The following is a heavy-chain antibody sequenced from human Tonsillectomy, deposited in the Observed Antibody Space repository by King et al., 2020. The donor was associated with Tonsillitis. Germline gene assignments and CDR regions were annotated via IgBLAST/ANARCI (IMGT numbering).Heavy chain of an antibody. Sequence: QLQESGSGLVKPSQTLSLTCAVSGVSISSGDYSWSWIRQPPGKGLEWIGYIHHSGTTYYNPSLKSRVTISVDRPTNQISLNLNSVTAADTAVYYCARIAVRGSGDWFDTWGQGTLVTVSS. CDR1: GVSISSGDYS. CDR2: IHHSGTT. D-gene: IGHD3-3*01. J-gene: IGHJ5*02. V-gene: IGHV4-30-2*01. CDR3: ARIAVRGSGDWFDT.